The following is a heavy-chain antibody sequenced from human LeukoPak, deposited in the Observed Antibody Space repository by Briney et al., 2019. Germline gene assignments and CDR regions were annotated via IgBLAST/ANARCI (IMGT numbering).Heavy chain of an antibody. D-gene: IGHD2-15*01. J-gene: IGHJ5*02. V-gene: IGHV3-30*02. Sequence: PGGSLRLSCAASGFTFSNYGMHWVRQAPGKGLEWVAFIRYDGNTKYYADSVKGRFTISRDNSKNTLFLQMNTLGVEDTAVYYCAKDQWRDIELKGTFDPWGQGTLVTVSS. CDR3: AKDQWRDIELKGTFDP. CDR2: IRYDGNTK. CDR1: GFTFSNYG.